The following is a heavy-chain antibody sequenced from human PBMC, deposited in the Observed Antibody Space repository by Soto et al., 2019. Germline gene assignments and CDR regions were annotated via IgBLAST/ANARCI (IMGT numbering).Heavy chain of an antibody. V-gene: IGHV4-39*01. Sequence: SETLSLTCTVSGGSISSSSYYWGWIRQPPGKGLEWIGSIYYSGSTYYNPSLKSRVTISVDTSKNQFSLKLSSVTAADTAVYYCARIYYYDSSGYPRFAYWGQRTLVTVSS. D-gene: IGHD3-22*01. CDR2: IYYSGST. CDR3: ARIYYYDSSGYPRFAY. J-gene: IGHJ4*02. CDR1: GGSISSSSYY.